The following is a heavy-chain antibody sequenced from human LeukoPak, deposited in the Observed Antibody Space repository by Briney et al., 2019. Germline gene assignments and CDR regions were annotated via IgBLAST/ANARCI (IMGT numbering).Heavy chain of an antibody. CDR3: ARELELLGVDY. D-gene: IGHD1-7*01. J-gene: IGHJ4*02. CDR1: GFIFSSYD. CDR2: ISYDGSNK. V-gene: IGHV3-30*03. Sequence: QPGGSLRLSCAASGFIFSSYDTHWVRQAPGKGLEWVAVISYDGSNKYYTDSVKGRFTISRDNSKNTLSLQLNSLRVEDTAVYYCARELELLGVDYWGQGTLVTVSS.